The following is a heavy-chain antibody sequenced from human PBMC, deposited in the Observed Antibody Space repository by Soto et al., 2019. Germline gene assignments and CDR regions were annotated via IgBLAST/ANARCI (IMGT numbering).Heavy chain of an antibody. V-gene: IGHV3-9*01. J-gene: IGHJ6*01. CDR2: ISWNSARI. D-gene: IGHD3-9*01. CDR3: VKGRFDDILGHLDV. Sequence: EVQLVESGGGLVQPGRSLRLSCAASGFTFDDYAMHWVRQVPGKGLEWVSSISWNSARIGYADSVKVRFTVSRDNAKSSMYLQMNSLRVEDTALYYCVKGRFDDILGHLDVWGQGTTVTVSP. CDR1: GFTFDDYA.